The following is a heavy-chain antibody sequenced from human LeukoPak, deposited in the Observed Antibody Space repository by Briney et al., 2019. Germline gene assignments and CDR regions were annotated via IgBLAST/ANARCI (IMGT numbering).Heavy chain of an antibody. V-gene: IGHV3-30*02. CDR3: AKDQWIEQMLGSHCDY. J-gene: IGHJ4*02. CDR2: IRYDGSNS. CDR1: RFTFSSYG. D-gene: IGHD5-12*01. Sequence: GGSLRLSCVGSRFTFSSYGMHWVRQAPGEGLEWVASIRYDGSNSYYIDSVKGRFTISRDNSKNTLYLQMNSLRAEDTAVYYCAKDQWIEQMLGSHCDYWGQGTLVTVSS.